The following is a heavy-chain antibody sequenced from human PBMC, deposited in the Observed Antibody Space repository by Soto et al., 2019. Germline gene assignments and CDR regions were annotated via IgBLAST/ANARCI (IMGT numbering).Heavy chain of an antibody. J-gene: IGHJ4*02. CDR1: GGTFSSYA. CDR2: IIPIFGTA. D-gene: IGHD4-17*01. Sequence: ASVKVSCKASGGTFSSYAISWVRQAPGQGLEWMGGIIPIFGTANYAQKFQGRVTITADESTSTAYMELSSLRSEDTAVYYCARCDPLSVRCPFDYWGQGTLVTVSS. CDR3: ARCDPLSVRCPFDY. V-gene: IGHV1-69*13.